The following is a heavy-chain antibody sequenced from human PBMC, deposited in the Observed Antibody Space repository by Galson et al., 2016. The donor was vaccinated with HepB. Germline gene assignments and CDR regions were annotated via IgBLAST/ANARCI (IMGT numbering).Heavy chain of an antibody. CDR1: NFMFSDYP. CDR3: ARNKPLGCYGGSCFYYYGMDV. J-gene: IGHJ6*04. CDR2: ISSDGTVI. Sequence: SLRLSCAASNFMFSDYPMSWIHQAPGKGLEWLSYISSDGTVIYYADSVKGRFSISRDDAKHSLHLQMNSLRAEDTAIYYCARNKPLGCYGGSCFYYYGMDVWGKGTTVIVSS. V-gene: IGHV3-11*01. D-gene: IGHD4/OR15-4a*01.